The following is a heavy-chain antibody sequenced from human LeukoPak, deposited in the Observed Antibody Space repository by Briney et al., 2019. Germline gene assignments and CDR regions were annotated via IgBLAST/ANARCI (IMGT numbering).Heavy chain of an antibody. CDR2: IYYSGST. CDR1: GGSISSYY. V-gene: IGHV4-59*01. D-gene: IGHD4-17*01. Sequence: SETLSLTCTVSGGSISSYYWSWIRQPPGKGLEWIGYIYYSGSTNYNPSLKSRVTISVDTSKNQFSLRLSSVTAADTAVYYCTRGYGDDAFDIWGQGTMVTVSS. J-gene: IGHJ3*02. CDR3: TRGYGDDAFDI.